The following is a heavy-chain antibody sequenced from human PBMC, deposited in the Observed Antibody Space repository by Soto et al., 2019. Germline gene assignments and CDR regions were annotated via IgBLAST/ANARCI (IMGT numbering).Heavy chain of an antibody. D-gene: IGHD1-26*01. CDR3: ARGLYSGSYYYYGMDV. CDR1: GFTFSSYA. J-gene: IGHJ6*02. Sequence: PGGSLRLSCAASGFTFSSYAMHWVRQAPGKGLEWVAVISYDGSNKYYADSVKGRFTISRDNSKNTLYLQMNSLRAEDTAVYYCARGLYSGSYYYYGMDVWGQGTTVTVSS. CDR2: ISYDGSNK. V-gene: IGHV3-30-3*01.